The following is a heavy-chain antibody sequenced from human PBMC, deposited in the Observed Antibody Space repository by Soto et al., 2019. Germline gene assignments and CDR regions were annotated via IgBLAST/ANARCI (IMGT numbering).Heavy chain of an antibody. Sequence: QLQLQESGPGRVKPSETLSLTCTVSGGSISSRNYYWGWVRQPPGKGLEWIGCIYYTGFSYYNPSLKPRVTISVDTSKNPFSLKVRSVTATDTAVYYCARPSDFWSDSSSFDPWGQGTLVTVSS. CDR3: ARPSDFWSDSSSFDP. CDR2: IYYTGFS. J-gene: IGHJ5*02. D-gene: IGHD3-3*01. V-gene: IGHV4-39*02. CDR1: GGSISSRNYY.